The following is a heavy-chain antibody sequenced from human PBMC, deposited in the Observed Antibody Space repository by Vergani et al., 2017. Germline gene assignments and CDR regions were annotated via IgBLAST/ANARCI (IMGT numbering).Heavy chain of an antibody. CDR1: GGSISSYY. CDR2: IYYSGST. J-gene: IGHJ4*02. Sequence: QVQLQQWGAGLLKPSETLSLTCTVSGGSISSYYWSWIRQPPGKGLEWIGYIYYSGSTNYNPSLKSRVTISVDTSKNQFSLKLSSVTAADTAVYYCARVEYCGGDCYSSPFDYWGQGTLVTVSS. V-gene: IGHV4-59*01. CDR3: ARVEYCGGDCYSSPFDY. D-gene: IGHD2-21*02.